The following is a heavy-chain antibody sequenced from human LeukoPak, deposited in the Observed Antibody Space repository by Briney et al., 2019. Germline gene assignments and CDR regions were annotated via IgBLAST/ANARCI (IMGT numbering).Heavy chain of an antibody. Sequence: SQTLSLTCTVSGGSISSYYWSWIRQPAGKGLEWIGRIYTSGSTNYNPSLKSRVTMSVDTSKNQFSLKLSSVTAADTAVYYCARDIVVHGMDVWGQRTTVTVSS. CDR3: ARDIVVHGMDV. CDR1: GGSISSYY. CDR2: IYTSGST. D-gene: IGHD2-15*01. J-gene: IGHJ6*02. V-gene: IGHV4-4*07.